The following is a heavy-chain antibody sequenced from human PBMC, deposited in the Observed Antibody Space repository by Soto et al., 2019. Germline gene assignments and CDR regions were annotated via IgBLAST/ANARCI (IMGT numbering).Heavy chain of an antibody. D-gene: IGHD3-22*01. Sequence: SETLSLTCTVSGGSISSYYCSWIRQPPGKGLEWIGYIYYSGSTNYNPSLKSRVTISVDTSKNQFSLKLSSVTAADTAVYYCARMGAETMRYYYYGMDVWGQGTTVTVSS. CDR1: GGSISSYY. CDR2: IYYSGST. CDR3: ARMGAETMRYYYYGMDV. J-gene: IGHJ6*02. V-gene: IGHV4-59*01.